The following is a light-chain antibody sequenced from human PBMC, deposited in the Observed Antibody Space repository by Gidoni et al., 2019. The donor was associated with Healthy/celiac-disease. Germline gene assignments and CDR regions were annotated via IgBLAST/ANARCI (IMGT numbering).Light chain of an antibody. CDR1: SSDVGSYNL. CDR2: EGS. V-gene: IGLV2-23*03. Sequence: PGQSITISCTGTSSDVGSYNLVSWYQQHPGKAPKLMIYEGSKRPSGVSNRFSGSKSGNTASLTISGLQAEDEADYYCCSYAGSSTFSLVFGGGTKLTVX. CDR3: CSYAGSSTFSLV. J-gene: IGLJ3*02.